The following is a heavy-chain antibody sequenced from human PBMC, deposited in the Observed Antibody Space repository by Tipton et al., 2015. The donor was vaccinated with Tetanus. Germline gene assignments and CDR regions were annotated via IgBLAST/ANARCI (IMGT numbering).Heavy chain of an antibody. CDR2: ISYSRTSI. CDR1: GFTFRNFG. Sequence: SLRLSCAGSGFTFRNFGMHWVRQAPGKGLGWISYISYSRTSISYADSVKGRFAISRDNAKNSLYLQMNTLGDDDTAVYYCARRGEARANWVDSWGQGTLVTVSS. D-gene: IGHD2-21*01. V-gene: IGHV3-48*02. J-gene: IGHJ5*01. CDR3: ARRGEARANWVDS.